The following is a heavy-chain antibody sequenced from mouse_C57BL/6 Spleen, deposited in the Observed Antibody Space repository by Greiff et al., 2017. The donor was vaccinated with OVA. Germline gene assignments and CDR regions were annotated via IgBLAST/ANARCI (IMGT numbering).Heavy chain of an antibody. J-gene: IGHJ4*01. V-gene: IGHV1-22*01. Sequence: VQLQQSGPELVKPGASVKMSCKASGYTFTDYNMHWVKQSHGKSLEWIGNINPNNGGTSYNQKFKGKATLTVNKSSSTAYMELRSLKSEDSAVYYCARVAAYAMGYWGQGTSVTVSS. CDR3: ARVAAYAMGY. CDR1: GYTFTDYN. CDR2: INPNNGGT.